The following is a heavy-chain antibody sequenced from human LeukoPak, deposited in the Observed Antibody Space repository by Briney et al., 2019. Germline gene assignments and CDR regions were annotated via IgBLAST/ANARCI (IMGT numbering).Heavy chain of an antibody. CDR1: GFTFSSFG. Sequence: GGSLRLSCAATGFTFSSFGMHWVRQAPGKGLEWVAVISYDGSNKYYADSVKGRFTISRDNSKNTLYLQMNSLRAEDTAVYYCARDLGTTASYWGQGTLVTVSS. CDR2: ISYDGSNK. J-gene: IGHJ4*02. V-gene: IGHV3-30*03. CDR3: ARDLGTTASY. D-gene: IGHD3-16*01.